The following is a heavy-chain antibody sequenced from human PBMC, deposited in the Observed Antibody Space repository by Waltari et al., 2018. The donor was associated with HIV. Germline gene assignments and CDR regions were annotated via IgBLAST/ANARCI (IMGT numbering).Heavy chain of an antibody. CDR1: GGSFNSYH. D-gene: IGHD1-26*01. CDR2: IYYTGRT. Sequence: QVQLQESGPGLVKPSETLSLTCTVSGGSFNSYHWPWIRQPPGKGLEWIGYIYYTGRTNCNPSLKGRGTRSVDTSKNQFSLKLSSVTAADTAVYYGAGVLFAVGSNWFDPWGQGTLVTVSS. CDR3: AGVLFAVGSNWFDP. J-gene: IGHJ5*02. V-gene: IGHV4-59*01.